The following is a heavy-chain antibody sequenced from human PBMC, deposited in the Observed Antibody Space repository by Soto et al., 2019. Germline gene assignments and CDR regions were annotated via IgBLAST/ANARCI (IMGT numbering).Heavy chain of an antibody. CDR3: ARAQSARITIFGVATDWFEP. CDR2: INAGNGNT. J-gene: IGHJ5*02. Sequence: DSVKVSCKASGYTFTSYAMHWVRQAPGQRLEWMGWINAGNGNTKYSQKFQGRVTITRDTSASTAYMELSSLRSEDTAVYYCARAQSARITIFGVATDWFEPWGQGTLVTVSS. CDR1: GYTFTSYA. D-gene: IGHD3-3*01. V-gene: IGHV1-3*01.